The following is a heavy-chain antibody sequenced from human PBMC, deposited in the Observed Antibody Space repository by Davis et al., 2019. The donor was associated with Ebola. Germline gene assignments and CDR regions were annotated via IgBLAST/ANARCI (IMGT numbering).Heavy chain of an antibody. CDR1: GGSISGYF. Sequence: MPSETLSLTCTVSGGSISGYFWSWIRQPPGKGLEWIGYIYYSGSTNYNPSLKSRVTISVDTSKNQFSLKLSSVTAADTAVYYCASNFDWSPSYYYYGMDVWGQGTTVTVSS. V-gene: IGHV4-59*12. CDR3: ASNFDWSPSYYYYGMDV. D-gene: IGHD3-9*01. CDR2: IYYSGST. J-gene: IGHJ6*02.